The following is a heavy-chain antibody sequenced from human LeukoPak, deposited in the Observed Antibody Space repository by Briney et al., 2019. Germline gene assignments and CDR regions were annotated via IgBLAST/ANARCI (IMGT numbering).Heavy chain of an antibody. D-gene: IGHD3-22*01. CDR2: IYPGDSRT. CDR3: VVKYERSGTLFFEN. CDR1: GYSFTTHW. V-gene: IGHV5-51*01. Sequence: VESLKFSCPGSGYSFTTHWMRWVRQMPDKGLEWIGVIYPGDSRTTYSPSFQGQVTISADKSIATTYLQWSSLKASDTAMYHCVVKYERSGTLFFENRGDGALCTVSS. J-gene: IGHJ4*01.